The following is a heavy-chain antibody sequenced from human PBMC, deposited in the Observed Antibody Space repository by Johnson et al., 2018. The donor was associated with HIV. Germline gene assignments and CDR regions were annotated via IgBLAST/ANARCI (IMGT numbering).Heavy chain of an antibody. D-gene: IGHD6-13*01. J-gene: IGHJ3*02. CDR3: ATSGDKYSSNWGDAFDI. CDR2: IKQDGSEK. CDR1: RFIFSNYW. V-gene: IGHV3-7*01. Sequence: VQLVESGGGLVQPGGSLRLSCAASRFIFSNYWMSWVRQAPGKGLEWVANIKQDGSEKYYVDSVKGRFTISRDNAKNSLYLQMNSLRAEDTAVYYCATSGDKYSSNWGDAFDIWGQGTMVTVSS.